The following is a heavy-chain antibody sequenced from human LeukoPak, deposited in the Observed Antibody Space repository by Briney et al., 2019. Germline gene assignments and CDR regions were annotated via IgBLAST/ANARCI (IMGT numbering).Heavy chain of an antibody. D-gene: IGHD6-19*01. Sequence: LSGGSLRLSCAASGFTFSRDGMSWVRQAPGKGLEWVSGISGSGGSTNYADSVKGRFTISRDNSKNTLYLQMNSLRAEDTAVYYCAKDWGSGWSEVSQGYFDYWGQGTLVTVSS. CDR3: AKDWGSGWSEVSQGYFDY. CDR1: GFTFSRDG. J-gene: IGHJ4*02. V-gene: IGHV3-23*01. CDR2: ISGSGGST.